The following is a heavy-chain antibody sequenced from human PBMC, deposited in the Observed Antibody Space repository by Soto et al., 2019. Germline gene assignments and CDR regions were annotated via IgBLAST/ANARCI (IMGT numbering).Heavy chain of an antibody. J-gene: IGHJ5*02. Sequence: HPGGSLRLSCAASGFTFSSYAMSWVRQAPGKGLEWVSAISGSGGSTYYADSVKGRFTISRDNSKNTLYLQMNSLRAEDTAVYYCATRKVAAAGTLNRNWFDPWGQGTLVTVSS. D-gene: IGHD6-13*01. CDR3: ATRKVAAAGTLNRNWFDP. CDR1: GFTFSSYA. V-gene: IGHV3-23*01. CDR2: ISGSGGST.